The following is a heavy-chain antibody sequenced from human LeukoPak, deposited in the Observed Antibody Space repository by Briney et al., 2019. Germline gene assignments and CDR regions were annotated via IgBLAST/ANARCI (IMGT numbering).Heavy chain of an antibody. CDR1: GFTFSTCP. CDR2: IRNSADAM. V-gene: IGHV3-48*01. CDR3: ARDQNWVFDS. D-gene: IGHD7-27*01. Sequence: PGGSLRLSCAASGFTFSTCPMNWVRQAPGKGLEWVSNIRNSADAMYYADSVRGRFTISRDDAKNSLYLQMNSLRAEDTAVYYCARDQNWVFDSWGQGTLVTVSS. J-gene: IGHJ4*02.